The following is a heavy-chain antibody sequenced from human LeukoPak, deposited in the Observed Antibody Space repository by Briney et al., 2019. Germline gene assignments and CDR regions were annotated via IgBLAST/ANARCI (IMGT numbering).Heavy chain of an antibody. CDR1: GGSISSYY. CDR2: ISSSGTT. D-gene: IGHD6-13*01. V-gene: IGHV4-59*08. Sequence: SETLSLTCTVSGGSISSYYWSWIRQPPGKGLEWIGYISSSGTTKCNPSLKSRLTISVDTSKNQFSLKLTSVTAADTAVYYCARGQQWFDPWGQGTLVTVSS. J-gene: IGHJ5*02. CDR3: ARGQQWFDP.